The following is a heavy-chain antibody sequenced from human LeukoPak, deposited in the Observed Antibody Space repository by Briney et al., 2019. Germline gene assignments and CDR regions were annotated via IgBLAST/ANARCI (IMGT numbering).Heavy chain of an antibody. Sequence: SETLSLTCTVSGGSISSSSYYWGWIRQPPGKGLEWIGSIYYGGSTYYNPSLKSRVTISVDTSKNQFSLKLSSVTAADTAVYYCARHYGWFDPWGQGTLVTVSS. CDR1: GGSISSSSYY. V-gene: IGHV4-39*01. CDR3: ARHYGWFDP. J-gene: IGHJ5*02. D-gene: IGHD3-16*01. CDR2: IYYGGST.